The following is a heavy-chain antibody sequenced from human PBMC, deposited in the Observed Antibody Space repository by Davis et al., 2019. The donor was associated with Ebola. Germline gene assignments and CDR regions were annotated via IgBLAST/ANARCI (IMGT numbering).Heavy chain of an antibody. CDR3: AKDSTTPAGY. J-gene: IGHJ4*02. CDR2: IKQDGSEK. D-gene: IGHD4-17*01. V-gene: IGHV3-7*01. Sequence: GGSLRLSCAASGFTFSSYWMSWVRQAPGQGLEWVANIKQDGSEKYYVDSVKGRFTISRDNSKNTLYLQMNSLRAEDTAVYYCAKDSTTPAGYWGQGTLVTVSS. CDR1: GFTFSSYW.